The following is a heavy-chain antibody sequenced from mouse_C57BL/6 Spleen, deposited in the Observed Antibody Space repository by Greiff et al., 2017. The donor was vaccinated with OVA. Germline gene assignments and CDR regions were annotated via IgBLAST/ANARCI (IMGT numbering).Heavy chain of an antibody. V-gene: IGHV1-82*01. CDR1: GYAFSSSW. CDR2: IYPGDGDT. J-gene: IGHJ4*01. CDR3: ARRGGNLLMDY. Sequence: VKLQESGPELVKPGASVKISCKASGYAFSSSWMNWVKQRPGKGLEWIGRIYPGDGDTNYNGKFKGKATLTADKSSSTAYMQLSSLTSEDSAVYFCARRGGNLLMDYWGQGTSVTVSS. D-gene: IGHD2-1*01.